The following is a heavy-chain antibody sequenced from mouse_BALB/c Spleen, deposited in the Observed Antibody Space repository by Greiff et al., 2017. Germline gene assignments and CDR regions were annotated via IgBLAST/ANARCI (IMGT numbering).Heavy chain of an antibody. D-gene: IGHD2-4*01. J-gene: IGHJ3*01. CDR3: ARDLGITTGFAY. CDR1: GFTFSSYA. V-gene: IGHV5-9-4*01. CDR2: ISSGGSYT. Sequence: EVHLVESGGGLVKPGGSLKLSCAASGFTFSSYAMSWVRQSPEKRLEWVAEISSGGSYTYYPDTVTGRFTISRDNAKNTLYLEMSSLRSEDTAMYYCARDLGITTGFAYWGQGTLVTVSA.